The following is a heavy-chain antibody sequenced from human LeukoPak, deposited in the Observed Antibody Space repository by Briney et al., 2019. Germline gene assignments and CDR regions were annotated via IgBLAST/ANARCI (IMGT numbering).Heavy chain of an antibody. CDR1: GFTFGSYA. V-gene: IGHV3-30*18. J-gene: IGHJ4*02. CDR2: ISFDGSNK. CDR3: AKALASAEGAY. Sequence: GGSLRLSCAASGFTFGSYAMHWVRQAPGKGLEWVGGISFDGSNKYYADSVKGRLTISRDNSKNTLYLQVNGLRTEDTAVYYCAKALASAEGAYWGQGTLVTVSS. D-gene: IGHD6-13*01.